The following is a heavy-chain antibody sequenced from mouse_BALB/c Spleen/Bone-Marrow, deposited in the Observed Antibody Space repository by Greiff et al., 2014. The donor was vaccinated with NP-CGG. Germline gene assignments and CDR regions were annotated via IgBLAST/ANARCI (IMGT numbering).Heavy chain of an antibody. D-gene: IGHD1-1*01. CDR3: AGSYYGSTFGY. J-gene: IGHJ2*01. CDR2: INSYGGST. CDR1: GFTFSSYY. V-gene: IGHV5-6-2*01. Sequence: EVQLQQSGGGLVKLGGSLKLSCAASGFTFSSYYMSWVRQTPEKRLELVAAINSYGGSTYYPDTVKGRFTISRDNAKNTLYLQMSSLKSEDTALYYCAGSYYGSTFGYWGQGTTLTVSS.